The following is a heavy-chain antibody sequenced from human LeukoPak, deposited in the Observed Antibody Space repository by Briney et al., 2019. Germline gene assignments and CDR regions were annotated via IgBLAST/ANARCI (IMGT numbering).Heavy chain of an antibody. V-gene: IGHV3-74*01. D-gene: IGHD3-16*02. CDR1: GFTFSGYA. CDR2: INSDGSST. Sequence: PGGSLRLSCAASGFTFSGYAMSWVRQAPGKGLVWVSRINSDGSSTSYADSVKGRFTISRDNAKNTLYLQMNSLRAEDTAVYYCAREWAVIGNDAFDIWGQGTMVTVSS. CDR3: AREWAVIGNDAFDI. J-gene: IGHJ3*02.